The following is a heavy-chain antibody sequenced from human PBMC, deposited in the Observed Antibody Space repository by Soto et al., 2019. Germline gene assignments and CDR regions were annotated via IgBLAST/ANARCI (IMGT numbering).Heavy chain of an antibody. CDR1: GFTFSSYA. CDR2: ISGSGGST. J-gene: IGHJ4*02. CDR3: AKDLRGITMMNPYDSRIGHYFDY. V-gene: IGHV3-23*01. Sequence: GGSLRLSCAASGFTFSSYAMSWARQAPGKGLEWVSAISGSGGSTYYADSVKGRFTISRDNSKNTLYLQMNSLRAEDTAVYYCAKDLRGITMMNPYDSRIGHYFDYWGQGTLVTVSS. D-gene: IGHD3-22*01.